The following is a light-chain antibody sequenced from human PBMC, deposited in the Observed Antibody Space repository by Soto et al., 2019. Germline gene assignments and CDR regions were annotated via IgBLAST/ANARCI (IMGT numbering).Light chain of an antibody. J-gene: IGLJ1*01. CDR3: SSSTAFTTYV. CDR1: NSDVGAYSY. CDR2: DVG. V-gene: IGLV2-14*03. Sequence: QYALTQPAALSVSPGHSITISCTGTNSDVGAYSYVSLYQQYPGKAPKLLIYDVGARPSGISDRFSGSKSGNTASLTISGLQAEDEADYYCSSSTAFTTYVFGSGTKVTVL.